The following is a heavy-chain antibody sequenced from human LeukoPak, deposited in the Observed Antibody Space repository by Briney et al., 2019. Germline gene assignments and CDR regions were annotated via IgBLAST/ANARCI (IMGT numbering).Heavy chain of an antibody. D-gene: IGHD3-22*01. V-gene: IGHV3-7*01. Sequence: GGSLRLSCVASGFTFSTHWVSWVRQAPGKGLEWVANIKEDGRKTDYVDSVKGRFTISRDNAKNSVFLQMNSLRAEDTAIYYCAPQTMILVLGGQGTLVTVSS. CDR3: APQTMILVL. CDR2: IKEDGRKT. J-gene: IGHJ4*02. CDR1: GFTFSTHW.